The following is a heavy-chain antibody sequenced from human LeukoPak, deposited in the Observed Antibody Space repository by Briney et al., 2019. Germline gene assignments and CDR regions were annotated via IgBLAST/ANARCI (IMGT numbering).Heavy chain of an antibody. J-gene: IGHJ4*02. D-gene: IGHD3-16*01. Sequence: SETLSLTCTVSGNSISSSSYYWGWVRQPPGKGLEWIGSIHYSGSTYYNPSLKSRVTISVDTSKNQFSLKLSSVTAADTAVYYCARVRGGFDYWGQGTLVTVSS. V-gene: IGHV4-39*01. CDR1: GNSISSSSYY. CDR3: ARVRGGFDY. CDR2: IHYSGST.